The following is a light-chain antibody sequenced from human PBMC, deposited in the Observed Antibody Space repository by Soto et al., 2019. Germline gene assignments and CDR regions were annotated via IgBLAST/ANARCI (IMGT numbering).Light chain of an antibody. CDR3: QQYNNWPGT. V-gene: IGKV3-15*01. Sequence: EIVLTQSPGTLSVSPGERATLSCRASQSVGSKLAWYQQKPGQAPRLLFYGASTGATGIPARFSGSGSETEFTLSISSLQSEDFAVYYCQQYNNWPGTFGQGTKV. J-gene: IGKJ1*01. CDR1: QSVGSK. CDR2: GAS.